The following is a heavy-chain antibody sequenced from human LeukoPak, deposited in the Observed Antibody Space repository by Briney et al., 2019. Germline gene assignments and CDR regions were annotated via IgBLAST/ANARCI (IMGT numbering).Heavy chain of an antibody. CDR2: IYYSGST. CDR1: GGSISSYY. CDR3: ARGYCSSTSCYTGYYYMDV. D-gene: IGHD2-2*02. J-gene: IGHJ6*03. V-gene: IGHV4-59*01. Sequence: TSETLSLTCTVSGGSISSYYWSWLRQPPGQGLEWIGYIYYSGSTNYNPSLKSRVTISVDTSKNLFSLKLSSVTAADTAVYYCARGYCSSTSCYTGYYYMDVWAKGPRSPSP.